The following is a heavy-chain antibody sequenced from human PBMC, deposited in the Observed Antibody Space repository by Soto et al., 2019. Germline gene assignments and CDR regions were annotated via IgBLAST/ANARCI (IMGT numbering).Heavy chain of an antibody. Sequence: PGGSLRLSCAASGFTFSDYYMSWIRQAPGKGLEWVSYISSSGSTIYYADSVKGRFTISRDNAKNTLYLQMNSLRAEDTAVYYCARDRERWLQSYGMDVWGQGTTVTVSS. CDR3: ARDRERWLQSYGMDV. V-gene: IGHV3-11*04. CDR2: ISSSGSTI. CDR1: GFTFSDYY. D-gene: IGHD4-4*01. J-gene: IGHJ6*02.